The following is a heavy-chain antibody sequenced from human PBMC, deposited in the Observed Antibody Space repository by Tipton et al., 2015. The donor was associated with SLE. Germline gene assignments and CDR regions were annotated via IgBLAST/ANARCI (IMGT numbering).Heavy chain of an antibody. V-gene: IGHV4-38-2*02. J-gene: IGHJ4*02. CDR2: SYHSGST. D-gene: IGHD6-19*01. CDR1: GYSISSGYS. Sequence: TLSLTCTVSGYSISSGYSWWVWIRQPPGKGLEWIGSSYHSGSTSDNASLKSRVTISIDTPKNQFSLKLRSVTAADTAVYYCARSDGLGSHFDHWGQGTLVTVSS. CDR3: ARSDGLGSHFDH.